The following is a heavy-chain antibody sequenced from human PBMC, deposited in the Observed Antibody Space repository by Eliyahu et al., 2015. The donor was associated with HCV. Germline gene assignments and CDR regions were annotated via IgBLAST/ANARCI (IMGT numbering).Heavy chain of an antibody. J-gene: IGHJ3*01. CDR2: ISSDSNYI. CDR3: ARGGYYSGGRGYVESAFDV. V-gene: IGHV3-21*01. Sequence: EVQLVESGGGLVKSGGSLRLSCAASGFVFSTYSMHWVRQVPRKGLEWVSSISSDSNYIYSGKGRFTISRDNAKNSLYLQMNSLRAEDTALYYCARGGYYSGGRGYVESAFDVWGQGTAVTVSS. CDR1: GFVFSTYS. D-gene: IGHD2-15*01.